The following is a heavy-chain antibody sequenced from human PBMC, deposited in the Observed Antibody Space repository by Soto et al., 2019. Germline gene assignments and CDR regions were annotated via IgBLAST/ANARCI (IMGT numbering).Heavy chain of an antibody. CDR1: GFTFSSYG. V-gene: IGHV3-30*18. CDR2: ISYDGSNK. D-gene: IGHD6-19*01. Sequence: QPGGSLRLSCAASGFTFSSYGMHWVRQAPGKGLEWVAVISYDGSNKYYADSVKGRFTISRDNSKNTLYLQMSSLRAEDTAVYYCVEDGSSGWPYFYDMDVWGQGTTVTVSS. CDR3: VEDGSSGWPYFYDMDV. J-gene: IGHJ6*02.